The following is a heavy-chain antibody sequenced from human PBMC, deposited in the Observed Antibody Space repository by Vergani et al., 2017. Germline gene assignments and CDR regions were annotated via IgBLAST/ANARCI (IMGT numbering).Heavy chain of an antibody. V-gene: IGHV3-49*04. CDR1: GFSFGDYA. J-gene: IGHJ4*02. CDR3: SRGRGYSFGYSDY. Sequence: EVQLVESGGGLVPPGRSLRLSCAASGFSFGDYAMTWVRQAPGKGLEWVAFIRNKAYGGTTEYDASVKGRFIISRDDSKRLAYLQLSGLKTEDTAVYFCSRGRGYSFGYSDYWGQGTLVTVSS. D-gene: IGHD5-18*01. CDR2: IRNKAYGGTT.